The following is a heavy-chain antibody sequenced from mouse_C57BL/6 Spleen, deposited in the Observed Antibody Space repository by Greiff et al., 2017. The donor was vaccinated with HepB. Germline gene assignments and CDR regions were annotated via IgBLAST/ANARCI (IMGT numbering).Heavy chain of an antibody. CDR1: GYTFTSYW. D-gene: IGHD6-1*01. CDR3: AREGPHGSRDY. J-gene: IGHJ2*01. CDR2: IYPGSGST. Sequence: QVHVKQPGAELVKPGASVKMSCKASGYTFTSYWITWVKQRPGQGLEWIGDIYPGSGSTNYNEKFKSKATLTVDTSSSTAYMQLSSLTSEDSAVYYCAREGPHGSRDYWGQGTTLTVSS. V-gene: IGHV1-55*01.